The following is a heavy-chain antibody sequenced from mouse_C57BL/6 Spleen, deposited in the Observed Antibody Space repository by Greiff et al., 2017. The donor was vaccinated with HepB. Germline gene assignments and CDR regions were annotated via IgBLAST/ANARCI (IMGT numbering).Heavy chain of an antibody. Sequence: DVQLQESGPGLVKPSQSLSLTCSVTGYSITSGYYWNWIRQFPGNKLEWMGYISYDGSNNYNPSLKNRISITRDTSKNQFFLKLNSVTTEDTATYYCARDTDSYYFDYWGQGTILTVSS. J-gene: IGHJ2*01. CDR2: ISYDGSN. CDR1: GYSITSGYY. CDR3: ARDTDSYYFDY. V-gene: IGHV3-6*01. D-gene: IGHD2-12*01.